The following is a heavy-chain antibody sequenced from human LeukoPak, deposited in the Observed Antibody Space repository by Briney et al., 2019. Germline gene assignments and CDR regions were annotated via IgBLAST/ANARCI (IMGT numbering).Heavy chain of an antibody. J-gene: IGHJ4*02. CDR2: ISYDGSNK. Sequence: PGGSLRLSCAASGFTFSSYAMHWVRQAPGKGLEWVAVISYDGSNKYYADSVKGRFTISRDNSKNTLYLQMNSLRAEDTAVYYCARDPPLNYYDSSGYRSGGQGTLVTVSS. D-gene: IGHD3-22*01. V-gene: IGHV3-30*14. CDR3: ARDPPLNYYDSSGYRS. CDR1: GFTFSSYA.